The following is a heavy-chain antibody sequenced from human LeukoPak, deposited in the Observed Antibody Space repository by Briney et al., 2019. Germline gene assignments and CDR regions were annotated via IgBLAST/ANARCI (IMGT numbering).Heavy chain of an antibody. Sequence: GRSLRLSCAASRFTFSSYSMNWVRQAPGKGLEWVSSISSSSSYIYYADSVKGRFTISRDNAKNSLYLQMNSLRAEDTAVYYCARVLTNSYGMDVWGQGTTVTVSS. CDR3: ARVLTNSYGMDV. CDR1: RFTFSSYS. V-gene: IGHV3-21*01. D-gene: IGHD4-11*01. J-gene: IGHJ6*02. CDR2: ISSSSSYI.